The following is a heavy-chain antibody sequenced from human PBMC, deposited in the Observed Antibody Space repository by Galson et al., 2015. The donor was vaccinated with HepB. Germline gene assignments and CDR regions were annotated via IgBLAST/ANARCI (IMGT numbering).Heavy chain of an antibody. J-gene: IGHJ4*02. CDR2: MNPNSGNT. V-gene: IGHV1-8*01. CDR1: GYTFSSYD. D-gene: IGHD4-17*01. CDR3: AKAMRGRFFDS. Sequence: SVKVSCKASGYTFSSYDINWVRQATGQGLEWMGWMNPNSGNTGYAQKFQGRVTMTRNTSINTAYMELSSLRSEDTAVYYCAKAMRGRFFDSWGQGNLVTVSS.